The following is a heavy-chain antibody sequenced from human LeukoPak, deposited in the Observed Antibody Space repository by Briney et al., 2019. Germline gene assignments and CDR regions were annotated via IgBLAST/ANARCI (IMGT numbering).Heavy chain of an antibody. CDR1: GFTFSNYA. V-gene: IGHV3-23*01. CDR3: ARYSYGYGMDV. CDR2: ISGGGGST. J-gene: IGHJ6*02. Sequence: PGGSLRLSCAASGFTFSNYAMRWVRQAPGRGLEWVSAISGGGGSTYYADSVRGRFTISRDNSKNTLHLQMNGLRAEDTALYYCARYSYGYGMDVWGQGTSVTVSS. D-gene: IGHD5-18*01.